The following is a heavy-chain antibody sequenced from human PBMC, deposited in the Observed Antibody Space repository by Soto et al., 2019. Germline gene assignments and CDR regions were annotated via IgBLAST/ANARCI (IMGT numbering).Heavy chain of an antibody. J-gene: IGHJ5*02. CDR2: IGTAGDT. V-gene: IGHV3-13*04. Sequence: EVQLVESGGGLVQPGGSLRLSCAASGFTFSSYDMHWVRQATGKGLEWVSAIGTAGDTYYPGSVKGRFTISRENAKNSLYLHMNCMRAVDTAVYYCSRGGGRVATPWFDPWGQGTLVTVSS. CDR1: GFTFSSYD. D-gene: IGHD5-12*01. CDR3: SRGGGRVATPWFDP.